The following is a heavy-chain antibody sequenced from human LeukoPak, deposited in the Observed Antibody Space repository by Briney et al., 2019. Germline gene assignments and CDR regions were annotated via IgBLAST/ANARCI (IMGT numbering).Heavy chain of an antibody. CDR1: GFTFRSNT. Sequence: PGGSLRLSCAASGFTFRSNTMSWVRQAPGRGLEWVSVISGSGSSTYYADSVKGRSTISRDNSMNTLYLQMNSLRAEDTAVYYCAVVGATGDWGQGTLVTVSS. CDR2: ISGSGSST. J-gene: IGHJ4*02. V-gene: IGHV3-23*01. CDR3: AVVGATGD. D-gene: IGHD1-26*01.